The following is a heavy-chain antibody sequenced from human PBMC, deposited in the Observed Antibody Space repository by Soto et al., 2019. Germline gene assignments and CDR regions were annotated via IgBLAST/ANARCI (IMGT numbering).Heavy chain of an antibody. D-gene: IGHD2-2*02. CDR1: GYTFTSYG. Sequence: QGQLVQSGAEVKKPGASVKVSCKASGYTFTSYGISWVRQAPGQGLEWMGWISAYNGNTNYAQKLQGRVTMTTDTSTSTAYMELRSLRSDDTAVYYCAREESSTSCHTGCSSSADDAFDIWGQGTMVTVSS. J-gene: IGHJ3*02. CDR2: ISAYNGNT. V-gene: IGHV1-18*01. CDR3: AREESSTSCHTGCSSSADDAFDI.